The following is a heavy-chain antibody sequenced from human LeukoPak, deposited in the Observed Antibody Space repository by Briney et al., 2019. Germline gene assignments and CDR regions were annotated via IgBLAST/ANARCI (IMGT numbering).Heavy chain of an antibody. Sequence: ASVKVSCKASGYTFTNYAMHWVRQAPRQRLEWMGWINAGNGNTKYSQKFQGRVTITRDTSASTAYMELSCLRSEDTAVYYCARTTAMVTIFDYWGQGTLVTVSS. J-gene: IGHJ4*02. D-gene: IGHD5-18*01. CDR3: ARTTAMVTIFDY. CDR2: INAGNGNT. V-gene: IGHV1-3*01. CDR1: GYTFTNYA.